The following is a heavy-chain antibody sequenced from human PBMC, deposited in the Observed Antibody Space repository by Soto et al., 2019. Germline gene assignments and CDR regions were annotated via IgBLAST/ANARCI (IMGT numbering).Heavy chain of an antibody. J-gene: IGHJ1*01. CDR2: IIPVFGTA. CDR1: GYTFSGYF. CDR3: ARGWNDFPH. V-gene: IGHV1-69*01. Sequence: QVQLVQSGAEVKKPGASVRISCRASGYTFSGYFLHWVRQAPGEGLECMGGIIPVFGTANYAQKFQGRVTINADESTSTVYMELSSLRSEDTAVYYCARGWNDFPHWGQGTLVTVSS. D-gene: IGHD1-1*01.